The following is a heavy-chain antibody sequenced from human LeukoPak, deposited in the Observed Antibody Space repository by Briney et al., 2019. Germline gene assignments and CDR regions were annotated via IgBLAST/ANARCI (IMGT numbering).Heavy chain of an antibody. Sequence: ASVKVSCKASGYTFTGYYMHWVRQAPGQGLEWMGLNNPNSGGTNYAQKFQGRVTMTRDTSISTAYMELSRLRSDDTAVYYCARDRGYGYYYYMDVWGKGTTVTISS. D-gene: IGHD2-15*01. V-gene: IGHV1-2*02. CDR3: ARDRGYGYYYYMDV. CDR2: NNPNSGGT. J-gene: IGHJ6*03. CDR1: GYTFTGYY.